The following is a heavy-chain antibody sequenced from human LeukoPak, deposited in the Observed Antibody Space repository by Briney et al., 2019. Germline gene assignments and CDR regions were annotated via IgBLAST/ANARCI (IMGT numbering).Heavy chain of an antibody. CDR2: IYYSGST. CDR1: GGSISSYY. V-gene: IGHV4-59*08. J-gene: IGHJ4*02. CDR3: ARGGLAVAGTPYFDY. D-gene: IGHD6-19*01. Sequence: ASQTLSLTCTVSGGSISSYYWSWIRQPPGKGLEWIGYIYYSGSTNYNPSLKSRVTISVDTSKNQFSLKLSSVTAADTAVYYCARGGLAVAGTPYFDYWGQGTLVTVSS.